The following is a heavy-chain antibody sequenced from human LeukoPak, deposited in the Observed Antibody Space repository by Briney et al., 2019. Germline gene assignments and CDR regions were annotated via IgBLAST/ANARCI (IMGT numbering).Heavy chain of an antibody. CDR1: GFTFSSYS. CDR3: ARNVGGYYDRSGSPGLGVFDY. CDR2: ISSSSSYI. D-gene: IGHD3-22*01. Sequence: GGSLRLSCAASGFTFSSYSMNWVRQAPGKGLEWVSSISSSSSYIYYADSVKGRFTIPRDNAKNSLYLQMNSLRAEDTAVYYCARNVGGYYDRSGSPGLGVFDYGGQGTLATV. J-gene: IGHJ4*02. V-gene: IGHV3-21*01.